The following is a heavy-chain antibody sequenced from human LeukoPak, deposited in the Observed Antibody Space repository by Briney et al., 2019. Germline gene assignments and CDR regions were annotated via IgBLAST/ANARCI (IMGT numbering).Heavy chain of an antibody. CDR2: ISSSSSYI. CDR3: ARLRIAAAAAKNYYYYYMDV. J-gene: IGHJ6*03. CDR1: GFTFSSYS. D-gene: IGHD6-13*01. V-gene: IGHV3-21*01. Sequence: GGSLRLSCAASGFTFSSYSMNWVRQAPGKGLEWVSSISSSSSYIYYADSVKGRFTISRDNAKNSLYLQMNSLRAEDTAVYYCARLRIAAAAAKNYYYYYMDVWGKGTTVTVSS.